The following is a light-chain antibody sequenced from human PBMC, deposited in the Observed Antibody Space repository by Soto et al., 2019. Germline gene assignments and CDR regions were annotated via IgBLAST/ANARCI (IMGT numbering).Light chain of an antibody. J-gene: IGKJ1*01. Sequence: DIQMTQSPSTLSASVGDRVTITCRASQSISSWLAWYQQKPGKAPKLLIYDASSLESGVPSRFSCSGSGTEFTRTISSLQPDDLATYYCQQYNSYSPWTFGQGTKVEIQ. V-gene: IGKV1-5*01. CDR3: QQYNSYSPWT. CDR2: DAS. CDR1: QSISSW.